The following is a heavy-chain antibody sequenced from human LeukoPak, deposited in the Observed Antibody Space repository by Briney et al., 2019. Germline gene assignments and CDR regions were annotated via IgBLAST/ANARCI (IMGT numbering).Heavy chain of an antibody. Sequence: SETLSLTCTVSGGSISSYYWSWIRQPPGKGLEWIGYIYYSGSTNYNPSLKSRVTISVDTSKNQFSLKLSSVTAADTAVYYCARVGRFWSGYSYYFDYWGQGTLVTVSS. V-gene: IGHV4-59*01. J-gene: IGHJ4*02. CDR1: GGSISSYY. CDR2: IYYSGST. CDR3: ARVGRFWSGYSYYFDY. D-gene: IGHD3-3*01.